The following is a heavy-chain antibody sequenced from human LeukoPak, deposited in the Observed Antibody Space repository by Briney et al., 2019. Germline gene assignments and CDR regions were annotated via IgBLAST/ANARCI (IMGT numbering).Heavy chain of an antibody. CDR2: IIPIFGTA. CDR1: GGTFSSYA. CDR3: AREYRGSGSYTSRNWFDP. V-gene: IGHV1-69*13. J-gene: IGHJ5*02. D-gene: IGHD3-10*01. Sequence: SVKVSCKASGGTFSSYAISWVRQAPGQGLEWMGGIIPIFGTANYAQKFQGRVTITADESTSTAYMELSSLRSEDTAVYYCAREYRGSGSYTSRNWFDPWGQGALVTVSS.